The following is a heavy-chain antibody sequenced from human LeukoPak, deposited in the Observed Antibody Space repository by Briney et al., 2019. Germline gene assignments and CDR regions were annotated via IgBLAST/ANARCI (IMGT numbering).Heavy chain of an antibody. CDR1: GASMTSGGYY. J-gene: IGHJ4*02. D-gene: IGHD3-22*01. V-gene: IGHV4-31*03. Sequence: SQTLSLTCTVSGASMTSGGYYWNWIRQHPGKGLEWIGYIYYSGSTYYNPSLKSRVTISVDTSKNQFSLKLSSVTAADTAVYYCARWSRDDSSGYYYDYWGQGTLVTVSS. CDR2: IYYSGST. CDR3: ARWSRDDSSGYYYDY.